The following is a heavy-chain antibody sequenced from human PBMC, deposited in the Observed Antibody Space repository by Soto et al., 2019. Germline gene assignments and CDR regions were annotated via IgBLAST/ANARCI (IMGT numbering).Heavy chain of an antibody. V-gene: IGHV3-9*01. J-gene: IGHJ4*02. CDR3: AKSFRYCSGGSCYSGAVFDY. Sequence: GGSLRLSCAASGFTFDDYAMHWVRQAPGKGLEWVSGISWNSGSIGYADSVKGRFTISRDNAKNSLYLQMNSLRAEDTALYYWAKSFRYCSGGSCYSGAVFDYWGQGTLVTVSS. D-gene: IGHD2-15*01. CDR2: ISWNSGSI. CDR1: GFTFDDYA.